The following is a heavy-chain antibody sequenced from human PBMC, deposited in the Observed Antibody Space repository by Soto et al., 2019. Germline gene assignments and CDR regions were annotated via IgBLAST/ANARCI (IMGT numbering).Heavy chain of an antibody. CDR3: AKGLCSGFDS. J-gene: IGHJ4*02. V-gene: IGHV3-43*01. Sequence: EVQLVESGGAVIEPGGSLRLSCEGSGFSFGDSIINWVRQAPGKGLEWVSVISLDGTKTFYSDSVKGRFTISRDNDKNSLFLQMNSLKPADTALYYCAKGLCSGFDSWGRGTRVTVSS. D-gene: IGHD6-19*01. CDR2: ISLDGTKT. CDR1: GFSFGDSI.